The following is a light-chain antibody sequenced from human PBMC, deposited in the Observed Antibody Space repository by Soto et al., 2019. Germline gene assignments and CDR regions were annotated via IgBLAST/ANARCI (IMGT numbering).Light chain of an antibody. V-gene: IGKV1-5*01. Sequence: DIQMTQSPSTLSASVGDRVTITCRASQSIRNWLAWYQDKPGKAPKLLIYGASSLESVVPSRLSGSGSGTEFTLPIGGLQPDDFATYYCQHYNAFPWPFGQGTKVEIK. CDR2: GAS. CDR3: QHYNAFPWP. CDR1: QSIRNW. J-gene: IGKJ1*01.